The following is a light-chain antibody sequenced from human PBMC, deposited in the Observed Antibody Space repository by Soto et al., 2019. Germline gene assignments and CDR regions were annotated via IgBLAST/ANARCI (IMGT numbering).Light chain of an antibody. V-gene: IGKV1-27*01. J-gene: IGKJ1*01. CDR1: QGISNY. CDR3: QKYNSAPRT. CDR2: AAS. Sequence: DIQMTQSPSSLSASVGDRVTITCRASQGISNYLAWYQQKPGKVPKLLIYAASTLQSGVPSRFSRSGSGTEFTLSNRSPQPAAVASYYCQKYNSAPRTLGQGTKMEIK.